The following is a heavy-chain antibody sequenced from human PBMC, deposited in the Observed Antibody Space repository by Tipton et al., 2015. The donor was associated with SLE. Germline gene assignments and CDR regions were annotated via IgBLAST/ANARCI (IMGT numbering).Heavy chain of an antibody. V-gene: IGHV4-38-2*01. CDR2: ISYSDGT. J-gene: IGHJ6*02. CDR3: ARHLDTGSYVHRTGMDV. CDR1: GYSISSEYY. Sequence: TLSLTCAVSGYSISSEYYWGWIRQPPGKGLEWIGHISYSDGTNYNPSLKSRVTISMDTSKNQFSLNLTSVTAADTAVYYCARHLDTGSYVHRTGMDVWGQGTTVTVSS. D-gene: IGHD1-26*01.